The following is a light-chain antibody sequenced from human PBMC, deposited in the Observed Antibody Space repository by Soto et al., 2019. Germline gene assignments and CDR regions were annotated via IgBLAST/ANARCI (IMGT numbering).Light chain of an antibody. V-gene: IGKV1-39*01. Sequence: DIQITQSPTSLSASVRDRVTIYFRASQSISSYLNWYQQKPGKAPKLLIYAASSLQSGVPSRFSGSGSGTDFTLTISSLQPEDFATYYCQQSYSTPSITFGQGTRLEI. CDR2: AAS. CDR1: QSISSY. J-gene: IGKJ5*01. CDR3: QQSYSTPSIT.